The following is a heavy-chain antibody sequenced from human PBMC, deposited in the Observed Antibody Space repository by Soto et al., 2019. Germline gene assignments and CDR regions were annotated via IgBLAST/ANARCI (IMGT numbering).Heavy chain of an antibody. D-gene: IGHD6-13*01. CDR1: GGTFSSYA. J-gene: IGHJ4*02. CDR3: ARAIAAAGTWFAPVFDY. V-gene: IGHV1-69*06. Sequence: QVQLVQSGAEVKKPGSSVKVSCKASGGTFSSYAISWVRQAPGQGLEWMGGIIPIFGTANYAQKFQGRDTITADKSTSTAYMELSSLRSEDTAVYYCARAIAAAGTWFAPVFDYWGQGTLVTVSS. CDR2: IIPIFGTA.